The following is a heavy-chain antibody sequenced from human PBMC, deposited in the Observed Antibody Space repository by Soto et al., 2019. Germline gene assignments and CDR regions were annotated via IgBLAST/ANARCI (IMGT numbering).Heavy chain of an antibody. V-gene: IGHV1-18*01. J-gene: IGHJ4*02. CDR2: INPYNGKT. D-gene: IGHD3-10*01. CDR1: GYTFTSYG. CDR3: ARDLSYMNFDY. Sequence: QVQLVQSGAEVKKPGASVKVSCKASGYTFTSYGISWVRQAPGQGLEWMGWINPYNGKTNYAQKVQGRVTMTTDTSTSTCYMELRSLRSDDTAVYYCARDLSYMNFDYWGQGTLVTVSS.